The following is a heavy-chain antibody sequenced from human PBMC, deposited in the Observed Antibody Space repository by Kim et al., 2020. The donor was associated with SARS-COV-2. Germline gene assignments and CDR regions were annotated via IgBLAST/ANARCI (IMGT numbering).Heavy chain of an antibody. Sequence: GYADSVKGRFTISRDNAKNSLYLQMNSLRAEDTALYYCAVSKGGIDAFEIWGQGTMVTVSS. D-gene: IGHD1-20*01. CDR3: AVSKGGIDAFEI. J-gene: IGHJ3*02. V-gene: IGHV3-9*01.